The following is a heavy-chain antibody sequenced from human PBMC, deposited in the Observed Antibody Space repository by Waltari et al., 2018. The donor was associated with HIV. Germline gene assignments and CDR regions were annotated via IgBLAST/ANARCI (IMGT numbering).Heavy chain of an antibody. CDR2: FSTSGSP. V-gene: IGHV4-4*07. CDR1: GGSISNYY. D-gene: IGHD3-22*01. CDR3: ARDNSNHGLAY. Sequence: QVHLQESGPGLVKPSETLSLTCSVSGGSISNYYWSWIRQPAGKGLEWIGRFSTSGSPNYNPSLKSRVSMSVDTSKNQFSLKLSSVTAADTAVYYCARDNSNHGLAYWGQGTLVTVSS. J-gene: IGHJ4*02.